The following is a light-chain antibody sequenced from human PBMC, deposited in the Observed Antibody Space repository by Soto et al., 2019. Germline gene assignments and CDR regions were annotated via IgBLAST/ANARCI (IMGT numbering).Light chain of an antibody. J-gene: IGLJ1*01. Sequence: SVLTQAPAASGSPGQSVTISCTGTSSDVGGYDYVSWYQQHPGKAPKLMIYEVTIRPSGVSDRFSGSKSGNTASLTVSGLQAEDEADYYCSSYTGGNPSYVFGTGTKVTVL. CDR2: EVT. CDR3: SSYTGGNPSYV. V-gene: IGLV2-8*01. CDR1: SSDVGGYDY.